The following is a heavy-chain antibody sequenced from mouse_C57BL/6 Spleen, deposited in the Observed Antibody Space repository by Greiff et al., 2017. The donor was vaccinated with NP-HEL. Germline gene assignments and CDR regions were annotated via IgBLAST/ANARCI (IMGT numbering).Heavy chain of an antibody. CDR2: ISDGGSYT. D-gene: IGHD1-1*02. CDR3: ARDGGSGGYSDV. V-gene: IGHV5-4*01. J-gene: IGHJ1*03. CDR1: GFTFSSNA. Sequence: EVKLVESGGGLVKPGGSLKLSCAASGFTFSSNAMSWVRQTPEKRLEWVATISDGGSYTYYPDNVKGRFTISRDNAKNNLYLQMSHLKSEDTAMYYCARDGGSGGYSDVWGTGTTVTVSS.